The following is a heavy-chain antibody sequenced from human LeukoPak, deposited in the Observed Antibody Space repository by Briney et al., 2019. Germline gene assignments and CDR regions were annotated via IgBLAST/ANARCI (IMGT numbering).Heavy chain of an antibody. Sequence: GGSLRLSCAASGFXFSSYWMHWVRQAPGKGLVWVSRINSDGSSTNYADSVKGRFTISRDNAKNTLYLQMNSLRAEDTAVYYCARRVAAAAPYYFDYWGQGTLVTVSS. J-gene: IGHJ4*02. V-gene: IGHV3-74*01. CDR2: INSDGSST. D-gene: IGHD6-13*01. CDR1: GFXFSSYW. CDR3: ARRVAAAAPYYFDY.